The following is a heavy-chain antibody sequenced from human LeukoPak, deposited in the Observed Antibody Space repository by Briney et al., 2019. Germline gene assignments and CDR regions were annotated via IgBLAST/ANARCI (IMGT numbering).Heavy chain of an antibody. D-gene: IGHD1-26*01. CDR2: IKPNSGGT. CDR3: VREWELSFRYFDY. J-gene: IGHJ4*02. CDR1: GYTFTGYY. Sequence: ASVKVSCKASGYTFTGYYMHWVRQAPGQGLEWMGWIKPNSGGTNYAQKFQGRVTMTRDTSISTAYMELSRLRSDDTAVYYCVREWELSFRYFDYWGQGTLVTVSS. V-gene: IGHV1-2*02.